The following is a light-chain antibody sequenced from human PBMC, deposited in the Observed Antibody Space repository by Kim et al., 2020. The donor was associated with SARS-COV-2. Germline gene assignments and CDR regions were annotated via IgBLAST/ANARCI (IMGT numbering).Light chain of an antibody. Sequence: QSVLTQPPSTSGIPGQGVTISCSGSTSNIGRNNVNWYQQLPGTAPKLLIYYDNQRPSGVPDRFSGSKSGTSASLAISGLQAEDEADYYCATWDDGLRGRMFGGGTKVTVL. J-gene: IGLJ3*02. CDR2: YDN. V-gene: IGLV1-44*01. CDR3: ATWDDGLRGRM. CDR1: TSNIGRNN.